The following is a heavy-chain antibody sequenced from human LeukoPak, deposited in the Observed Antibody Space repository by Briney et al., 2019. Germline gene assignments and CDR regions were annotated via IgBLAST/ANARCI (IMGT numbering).Heavy chain of an antibody. CDR2: IRYDGSNK. CDR3: ARDLEPGFDP. Sequence: GGSLRLSCAASGFTFSTSVMHWVRQAPGKGLEWVAFIRYDGSNKYYADSVKGRFTISRDNSKNTLYLQMNSLRAEDTAVYYCARDLEPGFDPWGQGTLVTVSS. V-gene: IGHV3-30*02. D-gene: IGHD5-24*01. J-gene: IGHJ5*02. CDR1: GFTFSTSV.